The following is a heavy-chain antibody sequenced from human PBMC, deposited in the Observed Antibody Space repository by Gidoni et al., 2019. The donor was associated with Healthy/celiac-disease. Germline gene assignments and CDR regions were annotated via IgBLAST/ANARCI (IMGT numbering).Heavy chain of an antibody. J-gene: IGHJ5*02. CDR2: IYYSGST. Sequence: QLQLQESGPGLVKPSETLSLTCTVSGGSISSSSYYWGWIRQPPGKGLEWIGSIYYSGSTYYNPSLKSRVTISVDTSKNQFSLKLSSVTAADTAVYYCARHQSQLWELELGWFDPWGQGTLVTVSS. V-gene: IGHV4-39*01. D-gene: IGHD1-26*01. CDR1: GGSISSSSYY. CDR3: ARHQSQLWELELGWFDP.